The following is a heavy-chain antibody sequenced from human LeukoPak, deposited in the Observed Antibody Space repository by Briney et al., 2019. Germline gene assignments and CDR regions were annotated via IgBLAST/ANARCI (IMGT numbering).Heavy chain of an antibody. J-gene: IGHJ3*02. CDR2: ITKSGDT. CDR3: VQEGPRGLAFDI. V-gene: IGHV3-23*01. CDR1: EFTFSGLA. Sequence: PGGSLRLSCAASEFTFSGLALSWVRQAPGKGLEWVSTITKSGDTFYADSVKGRFTISRDNSKNTLYLQMNSLRAEDTAAYYCVQEGPRGLAFDIWGQGTKVTVSS.